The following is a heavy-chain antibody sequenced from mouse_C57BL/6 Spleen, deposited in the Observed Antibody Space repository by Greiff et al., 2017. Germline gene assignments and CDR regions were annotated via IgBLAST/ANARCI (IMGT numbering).Heavy chain of an antibody. Sequence: QVQLPQPGAELVMPGASVKLSCKASGYTFTSYWMHWVKQRPGQGLEWIGEIDTSDSYTNYNQKFKGKSTLTVDKSSSTAYMQLSSLTSKDSAVYYCASLAWFAYWGQGTLVTVSA. CDR3: ASLAWFAY. CDR1: GYTFTSYW. J-gene: IGHJ3*01. V-gene: IGHV1-69*01. CDR2: IDTSDSYT.